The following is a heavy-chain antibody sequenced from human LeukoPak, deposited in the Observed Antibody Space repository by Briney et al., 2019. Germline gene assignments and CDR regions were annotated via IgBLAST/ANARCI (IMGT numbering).Heavy chain of an antibody. J-gene: IGHJ4*02. Sequence: SVKVSCTASGGTFSSYAINWVRQAPGQGLEWMGGIIPIFGTANYAQKFQGRVTITADESTSTAYMELSSLRSEDTAVYYCARDREYYDFWSGYSYYFDYWGQGTLVTVSS. CDR2: IIPIFGTA. CDR3: ARDREYYDFWSGYSYYFDY. V-gene: IGHV1-69*13. D-gene: IGHD3-3*01. CDR1: GGTFSSYA.